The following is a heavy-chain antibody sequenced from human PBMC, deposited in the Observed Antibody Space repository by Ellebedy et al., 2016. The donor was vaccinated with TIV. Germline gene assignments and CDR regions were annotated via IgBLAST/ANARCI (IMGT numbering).Heavy chain of an antibody. CDR2: TYSGSST. J-gene: IGHJ2*01. CDR1: GFIVSSNY. V-gene: IGHV3-53*01. D-gene: IGHD6-13*01. Sequence: GESLKIPCPAPGFIVSSNYMSWVRQAPGKGLEWVSVTYSGSSTYYADSVKGRFIISRDNSKNTLYLQMNSLRAEDTAVYYCARGPYSNDWYFDLWGRGTLVTVSS. CDR3: ARGPYSNDWYFDL.